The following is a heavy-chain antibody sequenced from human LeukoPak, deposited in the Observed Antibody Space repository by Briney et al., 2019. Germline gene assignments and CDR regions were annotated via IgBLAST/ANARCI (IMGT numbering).Heavy chain of an antibody. V-gene: IGHV1-2*02. Sequence: ASVKVSCKASGYTLTGYYMHWVRQAPGQGLEWMGWINPNSGATNYAQKFQGRVTMTRDTSINTAHMELSRLRSDDTAVYYCARDQQGNWFDPWGQGTLVTVSS. J-gene: IGHJ5*02. CDR2: INPNSGAT. D-gene: IGHD6-13*01. CDR3: ARDQQGNWFDP. CDR1: GYTLTGYY.